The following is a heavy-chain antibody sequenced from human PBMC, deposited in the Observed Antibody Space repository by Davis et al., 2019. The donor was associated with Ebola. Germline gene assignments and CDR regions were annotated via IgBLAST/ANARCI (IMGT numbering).Heavy chain of an antibody. D-gene: IGHD6-13*01. CDR2: LGTSADT. V-gene: IGHV3-23*01. Sequence: GESLKISCAASGFVFRNYVMRWVRQAPGKGLEWVSTLGTSADTYYADSVKGRFTISRDNSKNTLYLQMNGLRVEDTAIYYCAKDTSSIWFDVWGQGTMVTVSS. CDR1: GFVFRNYV. CDR3: AKDTSSIWFDV. J-gene: IGHJ3*01.